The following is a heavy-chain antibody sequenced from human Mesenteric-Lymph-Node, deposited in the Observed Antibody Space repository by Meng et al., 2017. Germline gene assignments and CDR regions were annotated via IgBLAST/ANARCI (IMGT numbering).Heavy chain of an antibody. Sequence: GESLKISCKASGYSFPIFWIGWVRQMPGKGLEWMGIIYPDDSDTAYSPSFQGQVTISADKSTNTAYLYWSSLKASDTAMYYCARYYGSGYGMDVWGQGTTVTVSS. J-gene: IGHJ6*02. V-gene: IGHV5-51*01. CDR3: ARYYGSGYGMDV. CDR1: GYSFPIFW. CDR2: IYPDDSDT. D-gene: IGHD3-10*01.